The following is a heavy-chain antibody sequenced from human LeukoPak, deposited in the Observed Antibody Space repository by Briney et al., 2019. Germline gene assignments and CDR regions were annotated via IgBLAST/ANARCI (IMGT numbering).Heavy chain of an antibody. CDR2: IQPGDSDI. D-gene: IGHD2-8*01. V-gene: IGHV5-51*01. J-gene: IGHJ4*02. Sequence: GESLKISCKASGYIFTNYWIGWVRQMPGKGLEWMGIIQPGDSDIRYRPSFQGQVTISADKSINTAYLQWSSLKASDTAMYFCAKSAYDSHQIDYWGQGTLVTVSS. CDR1: GYIFTNYW. CDR3: AKSAYDSHQIDY.